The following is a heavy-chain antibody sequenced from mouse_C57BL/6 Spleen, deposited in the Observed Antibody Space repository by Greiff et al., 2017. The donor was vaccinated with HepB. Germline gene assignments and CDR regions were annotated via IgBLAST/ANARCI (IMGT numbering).Heavy chain of an antibody. J-gene: IGHJ4*01. Sequence: EVKVVESGEGLVKPGGSLKLSCAASGFTFSSYAMSWVRQTPEKRLEWVAYISSGGDYIYYADTVKGRFTISRDNARNTLYLQMSSLKSEDTAMYYCTRAAVYYAMDYWGQGTSVTVSS. D-gene: IGHD3-3*01. CDR3: TRAAVYYAMDY. CDR2: ISSGGDYI. CDR1: GFTFSSYA. V-gene: IGHV5-9-1*02.